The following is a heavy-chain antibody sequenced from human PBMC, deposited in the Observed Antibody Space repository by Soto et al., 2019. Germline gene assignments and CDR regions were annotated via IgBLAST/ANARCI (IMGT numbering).Heavy chain of an antibody. CDR3: AREELRWYRKYYFDY. CDR1: GFTFSSYW. CDR2: IKQDGSEK. V-gene: IGHV3-7*01. Sequence: EVQLVESGGGLVQPGGSLRLSCAASGFTFSSYWLSWVRQAPGKGLEWVANIKQDGSEKYYVDSVKGRFNISRDNAKNSLYLQMNSLRDEDTAVYYCAREELRWYRKYYFDYWGQGTLVTVSS. J-gene: IGHJ4*02. D-gene: IGHD1-26*01.